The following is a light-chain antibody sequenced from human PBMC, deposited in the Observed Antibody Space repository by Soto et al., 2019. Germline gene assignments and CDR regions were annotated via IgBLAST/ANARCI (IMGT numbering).Light chain of an antibody. CDR3: CSLTPSHTYV. Sequence: VLTQPRSVSGSPGQSATISCTGTANDVGGHNYVSWYQQHPGEAPKLLIYHVTYRPSGVSNRYSGSKSGNSASLTISGLQADDEADYYCCSLTPSHTYVLGTGTKVTVL. CDR2: HVT. CDR1: ANDVGGHNY. J-gene: IGLJ1*01. V-gene: IGLV2-11*01.